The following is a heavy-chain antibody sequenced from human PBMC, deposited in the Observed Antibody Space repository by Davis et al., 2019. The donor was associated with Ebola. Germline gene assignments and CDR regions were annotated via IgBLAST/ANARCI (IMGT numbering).Heavy chain of an antibody. V-gene: IGHV3-21*01. Sequence: GESLKISCAASGFTFSSYSMNWVRQAPGKGLEWVSSISSSSSYIYYADSVKGRFTISRDNAKNSLYLQMNSLRAEDTAVYYCARSQYAVTATTPYYYYGVDVWGQGTTVTVSS. CDR1: GFTFSSYS. D-gene: IGHD2-21*02. CDR2: ISSSSSYI. J-gene: IGHJ6*02. CDR3: ARSQYAVTATTPYYYYGVDV.